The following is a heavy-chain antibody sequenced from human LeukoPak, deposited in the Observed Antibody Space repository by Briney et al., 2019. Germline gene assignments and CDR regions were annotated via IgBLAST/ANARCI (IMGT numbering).Heavy chain of an antibody. CDR2: IVISSGNT. CDR3: ATGNTVSLS. V-gene: IGHV1-58*01. D-gene: IGHD4-11*01. J-gene: IGHJ5*02. Sequence: GTSVKVSCKASGFTFRNSAVQWVRQARGQRLEWIGWIVISSGNTNYAQKFQERVTITRDMSTSTAYMQLSSLRSDDTAVYYCATGNTVSLSWGRGTLVSVSS. CDR1: GFTFRNSA.